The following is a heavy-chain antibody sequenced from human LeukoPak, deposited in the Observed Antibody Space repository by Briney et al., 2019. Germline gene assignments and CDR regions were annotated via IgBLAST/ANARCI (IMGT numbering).Heavy chain of an antibody. Sequence: PGRSLRLSCAASGFTFSSYGMHWVRQAPGKGLEWVAVISYDGSNKYYADSVKGRFTISRDNSKNTLYLQMNSLRAEDTAVYYCAKDGSAMVRGVIYNWFDPWGQGTLVTVSS. J-gene: IGHJ5*02. CDR1: GFTFSSYG. D-gene: IGHD3-10*01. CDR3: AKDGSAMVRGVIYNWFDP. CDR2: ISYDGSNK. V-gene: IGHV3-30*18.